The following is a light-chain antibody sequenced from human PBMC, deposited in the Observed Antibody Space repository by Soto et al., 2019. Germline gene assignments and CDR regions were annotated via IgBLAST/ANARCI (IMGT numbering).Light chain of an antibody. CDR2: GAS. CDR1: QNINSN. Sequence: EILMPQSPLTLSVSPGEGDTLSCRASQNINSNLAWYQQRPGQAPRVLIYGASSRASGIPDRFRSSGSGTDFTRTINRLEPDAFAVYYCQQYKDWPPLTGGGGTRVEIK. V-gene: IGKV3-15*01. CDR3: QQYKDWPPLT. J-gene: IGKJ4*01.